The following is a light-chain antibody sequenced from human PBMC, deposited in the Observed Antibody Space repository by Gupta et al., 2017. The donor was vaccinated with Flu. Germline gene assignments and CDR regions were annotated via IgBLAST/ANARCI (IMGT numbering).Light chain of an antibody. CDR1: QSVSSSY. J-gene: IGKJ3*01. CDR3: QQYGSSPPFT. Sequence: DIVLTQSPGTLSLSPGERATLSCRASQSVSSSYLAWYQQKPGQAPRLLIYGASSRATGIPDRVSGSGSGTDFTLTISRRETEDFAVYYCQQYGSSPPFTFGPGTKVEIK. V-gene: IGKV3-20*01. CDR2: GAS.